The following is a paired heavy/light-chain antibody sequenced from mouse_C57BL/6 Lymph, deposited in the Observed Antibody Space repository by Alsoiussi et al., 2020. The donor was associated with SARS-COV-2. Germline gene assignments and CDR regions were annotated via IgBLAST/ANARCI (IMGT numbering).Heavy chain of an antibody. Sequence: EVQLQQSGPVLVKPGPSVKISCKASGFTFTDYYMHWVKQSHGKSLEWIGLVYPYNGGTSYNQKFKGKATLTVDTSSSTAYMELNSLTSEDSAVYYCARSPYAKGAMDYWGQGTSVTVSS. V-gene: IGHV1-36*01. CDR1: GFTFTDYY. J-gene: IGHJ4*01. CDR3: ARSPYAKGAMDY. CDR2: VYPYNGGT.
Light chain of an antibody. CDR3: QQWSSNPPIT. J-gene: IGKJ5*01. V-gene: IGKV4-59*01. Sequence: QIVLTQSPAIMSASPGEKVTMTCSASSSVSYMHWYQQKSGTSPKRWIYDTSKLASGVPARFSGSGSGTSYSLTISSMEAEDAATYYCQQWSSNPPITFGAGTKLELK. CDR2: DTS. CDR1: SSVSY.